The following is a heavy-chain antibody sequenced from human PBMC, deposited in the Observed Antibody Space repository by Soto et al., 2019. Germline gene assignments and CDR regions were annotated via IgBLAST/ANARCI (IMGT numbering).Heavy chain of an antibody. CDR2: ISAYNGNT. CDR3: ARDLERRRLLPSGPGGFYYYYGMDV. D-gene: IGHD2-15*01. V-gene: IGHV1-18*01. CDR1: GYTFTSYG. Sequence: ASVKVSCKASGYTFTSYGSSWVRHAPGQGLEWMGWISAYNGNTNYAQKLQGRVTMTTDTSTSTAYMELSSLRSEDTAVYYCARDLERRRLLPSGPGGFYYYYGMDVWGQGTTVTVSS. J-gene: IGHJ6*02.